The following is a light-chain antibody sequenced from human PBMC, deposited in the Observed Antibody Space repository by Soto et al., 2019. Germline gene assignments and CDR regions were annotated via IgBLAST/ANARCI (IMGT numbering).Light chain of an antibody. CDR1: QSVSNNY. CDR2: ASS. CDR3: QQRSNWPLT. J-gene: IGKJ4*01. V-gene: IGKV3-11*01. Sequence: EIVLTQSPGTLSLSPGERATLSCRASQSVSNNYLAWYQQKPGQAPRLLIYASSNRATGIPARSSGSGSGTDFTLTISSLEPEDFAVYYCQQRSNWPLTFGGGTKVDIK.